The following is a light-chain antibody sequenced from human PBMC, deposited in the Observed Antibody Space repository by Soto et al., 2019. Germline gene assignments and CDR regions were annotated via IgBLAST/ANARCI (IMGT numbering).Light chain of an antibody. CDR2: GNS. CDR3: QSYDSSLSGNWV. J-gene: IGLJ3*02. Sequence: QSVLTQPPSVSGAPGQRVTISCTGSSANIGAGYDGHWYQQLPGTAPKLLIYGNSNRPSGVPDRFSGSKSGTSASLAITGLQAEDEADYYGQSYDSSLSGNWVFGGGTKGTVL. V-gene: IGLV1-40*01. CDR1: SANIGAGYD.